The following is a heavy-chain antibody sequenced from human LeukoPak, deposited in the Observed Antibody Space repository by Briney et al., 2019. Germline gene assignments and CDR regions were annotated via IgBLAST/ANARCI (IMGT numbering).Heavy chain of an antibody. D-gene: IGHD3-10*01. CDR3: ARQHGSGSYYSRAIDY. V-gene: IGHV5-51*01. CDR1: AYSFTTYW. CDR2: IYPGDSDT. J-gene: IGHJ4*02. Sequence: GESLKISCEASAYSFTTYWIGWVRQMPGKGLEWMGIIYPGDSDTRYSPSFQGQVTISADKSISTAYLQWSSLKASDTAMYYCARQHGSGSYYSRAIDYWGQGTLVTVSS.